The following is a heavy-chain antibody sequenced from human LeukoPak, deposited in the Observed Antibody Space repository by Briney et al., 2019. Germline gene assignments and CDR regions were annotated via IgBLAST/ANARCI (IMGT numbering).Heavy chain of an antibody. D-gene: IGHD3-22*01. V-gene: IGHV3-9*01. J-gene: IGHJ4*02. CDR2: ISWNSGSI. CDR3: AKGDYYDSSGPDY. CDR1: GFTFDDYA. Sequence: GGSLRLSCAASGFTFDDYAMHWVRQAPGKGLEWVSGISWNSGSIGYADSVKGRFTISRDNAKNSLYLQMNSLRAEDTALYYCAKGDYYDSSGPDYWGQGTLVTVS.